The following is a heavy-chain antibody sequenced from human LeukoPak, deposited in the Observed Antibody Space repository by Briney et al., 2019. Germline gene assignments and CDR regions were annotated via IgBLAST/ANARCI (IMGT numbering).Heavy chain of an antibody. CDR3: ARATAHYYDNLRRAGAFDI. Sequence: SETLSLTCTVSGGSISSSSYYWGWIRQPPGKGLEWIATVYYSGSTYYNPSLESRVTILVDTSKNQFSLRLNSETAADTDVYYCARATAHYYDNLRRAGAFDIWGQGTKVTVSS. J-gene: IGHJ3*02. CDR2: VYYSGST. CDR1: GGSISSSSYY. V-gene: IGHV4-39*07. D-gene: IGHD3-22*01.